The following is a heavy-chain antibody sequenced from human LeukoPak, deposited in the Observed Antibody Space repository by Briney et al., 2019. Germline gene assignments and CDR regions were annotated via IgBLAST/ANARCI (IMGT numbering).Heavy chain of an antibody. CDR3: ANQVIWGGYNFGNAFDY. J-gene: IGHJ4*02. CDR1: GFTFSSYA. V-gene: IGHV3-23*01. Sequence: PGGSLRLSCAASGFTFSSYAMSWVRQAPGKGLEWVSAISGSGGSTYYADSVKGRFTISRDNSKNTLYLQMNSLRAEDTAVYYCANQVIWGGYNFGNAFDYWGQGTLVTVSS. CDR2: ISGSGGST. D-gene: IGHD5-24*01.